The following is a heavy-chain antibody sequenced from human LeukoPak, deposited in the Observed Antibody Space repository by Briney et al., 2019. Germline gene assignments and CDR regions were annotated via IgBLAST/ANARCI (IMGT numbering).Heavy chain of an antibody. J-gene: IGHJ3*02. CDR1: GFTFSSYA. D-gene: IGHD3-10*01. CDR3: VKAGQWFGELSAFDI. Sequence: GGSLRLSCSASGFTFSSYAMHWVRQAPGKGLEYVSAISSNGGSTYDADSVKGRFTISRDNSKNTLYLQMSSLRAEDTAVYYCVKAGQWFGELSAFDIWGQGTMVTVSS. V-gene: IGHV3-64D*06. CDR2: ISSNGGST.